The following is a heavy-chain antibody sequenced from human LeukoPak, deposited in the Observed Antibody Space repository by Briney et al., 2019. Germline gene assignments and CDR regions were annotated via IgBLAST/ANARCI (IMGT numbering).Heavy chain of an antibody. CDR3: ARVRYYDILTGPGGMDV. D-gene: IGHD3-9*01. CDR1: GGSFSGYY. J-gene: IGHJ6*02. CDR2: INHSGST. Sequence: SETLSLTCAVYGGSFSGYYWSWIRQPPGKGLEWIGEINHSGSTNYNPSLKSRVTISVDKSKNQFSLKLSSVTAADTAVYYCARVRYYDILTGPGGMDVWGQGTTVTVSS. V-gene: IGHV4-34*01.